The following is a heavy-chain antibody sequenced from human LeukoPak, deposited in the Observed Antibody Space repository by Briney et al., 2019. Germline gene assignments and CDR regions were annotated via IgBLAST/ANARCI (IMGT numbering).Heavy chain of an antibody. Sequence: GGSLRLSCAASGFTFSSYGMHWVRQAPGKGLEWVAFIRDDGSNKLSADSVKGRFTISRDNSKNTVSLQLNSLRSEQTAIYYCAKDWGARGCCGAYFDYWGQGSLVTVSS. J-gene: IGHJ4*02. V-gene: IGHV3-30*02. D-gene: IGHD3-16*01. CDR2: IRDDGSNK. CDR3: AKDWGARGCCGAYFDY. CDR1: GFTFSSYG.